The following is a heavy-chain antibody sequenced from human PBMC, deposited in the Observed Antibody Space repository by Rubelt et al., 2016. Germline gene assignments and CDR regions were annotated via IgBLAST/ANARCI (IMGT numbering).Heavy chain of an antibody. CDR3: ARGQVATDY. CDR1: GGSISSGSYY. D-gene: IGHD5-12*01. J-gene: IGHJ4*02. CDR2: VSYGGRA. Sequence: QLQLQESGPGLVKPSETLSLTCTVSGGSISSGSYYWGWIRQPPGKGLEWIGSVSYGGRANYNPSLKSRVTISLDTSENQFSLKLNSVTAADTAVYYCARGQVATDYWGQGTLVTVSS. V-gene: IGHV4-39*07.